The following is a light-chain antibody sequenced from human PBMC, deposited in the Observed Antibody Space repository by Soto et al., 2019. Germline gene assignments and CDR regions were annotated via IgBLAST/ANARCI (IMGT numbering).Light chain of an antibody. Sequence: DIQLTQSPSFLSASVGDRVTITCRASQGIGNYLAWYQQKPGKAPKVLIYGASILQSGVPSRFSGSGSGTDFTLTISSLQPEDFATYYCQQLKTLFTFGPGTKVDI. CDR1: QGIGNY. J-gene: IGKJ3*01. CDR2: GAS. V-gene: IGKV1-9*01. CDR3: QQLKTLFT.